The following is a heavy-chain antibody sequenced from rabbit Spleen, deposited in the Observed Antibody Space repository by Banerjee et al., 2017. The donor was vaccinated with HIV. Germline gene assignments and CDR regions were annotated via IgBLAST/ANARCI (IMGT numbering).Heavy chain of an antibody. D-gene: IGHD1-1*01. CDR3: ARNYVNAFDP. V-gene: IGHV1S40*01. CDR2: IDTNDGDT. Sequence: QSLEESGGDLVKPGASLTLTCTASGFSFSSNWMCWVRQAPGKGLEWIACIDTNDGDTDYANWPKGRFPISKTSSTTVTLQVTSLTAADTATYFCARNYVNAFDPWGPGTLVTVS. J-gene: IGHJ2*01. CDR1: GFSFSSNW.